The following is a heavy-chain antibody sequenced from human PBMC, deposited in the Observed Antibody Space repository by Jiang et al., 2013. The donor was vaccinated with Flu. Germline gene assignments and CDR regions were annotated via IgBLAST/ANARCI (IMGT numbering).Heavy chain of an antibody. J-gene: IGHJ3*02. CDR2: INPNSGGT. CDR3: ARDSRIAARRVDAFDI. V-gene: IGHV1-2*06. Sequence: YTFTGYYMHWVRQAPGQGLEWMGRINPNSGGTNYAQKFQGRVTMTRDTSISTAYMELSRLRSDDTAVYYCARDSRIAARRVDAFDIWGQGTMVTVSS. D-gene: IGHD6-6*01. CDR1: YTFTGYY.